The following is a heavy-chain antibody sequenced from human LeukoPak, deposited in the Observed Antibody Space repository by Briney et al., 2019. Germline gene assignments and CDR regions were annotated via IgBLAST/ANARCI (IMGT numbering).Heavy chain of an antibody. CDR3: ARDSCSGGSCYLDY. CDR2: ISSSSSTI. CDR1: GFTFSSYS. V-gene: IGHV3-48*01. J-gene: IGHJ4*02. D-gene: IGHD2-15*01. Sequence: GGSLRLSCAASGFTFSSYSIHWVRQAPGKGLEWVSYISSSSSTIYYADSVKGRFTISRDNAKNSLYLQMNSLRAEDTAVYYCARDSCSGGSCYLDYWGQGTLVTVSS.